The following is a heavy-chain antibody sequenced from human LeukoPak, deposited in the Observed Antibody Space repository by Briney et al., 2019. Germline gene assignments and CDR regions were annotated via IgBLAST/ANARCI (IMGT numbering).Heavy chain of an antibody. CDR2: INHSGST. J-gene: IGHJ4*02. Sequence: PSETLSLTCTVSGDSISDYYWSWIRQPPGKGLEWIGEINHSGSTNYNPSLKSRVTISVDTSKNQFSLKLSSVTAADTAVYYCARGRRNIAAATQHYFDYWGQGTLVTVSS. CDR1: GDSISDYY. V-gene: IGHV4-34*01. D-gene: IGHD6-13*01. CDR3: ARGRRNIAAATQHYFDY.